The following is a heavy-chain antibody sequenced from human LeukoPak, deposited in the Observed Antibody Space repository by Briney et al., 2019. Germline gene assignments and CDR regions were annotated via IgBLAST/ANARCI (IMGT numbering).Heavy chain of an antibody. V-gene: IGHV3-48*03. J-gene: IGHJ5*02. D-gene: IGHD1-14*01. CDR1: GFTFSNYE. Sequence: GSLRLSCAASGFTFSNYEMNWVRPAPGEGLEGGSYISSSGSTIYYADSVKGRFTISRDNSKNTLYLQMNSLRAEDTAVYYCAKDRKGNPNWFDPWGQGTLVTVSS. CDR3: AKDRKGNPNWFDP. CDR2: ISSSGSTI.